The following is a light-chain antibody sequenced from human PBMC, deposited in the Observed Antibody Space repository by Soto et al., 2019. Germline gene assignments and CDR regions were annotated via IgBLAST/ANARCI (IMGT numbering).Light chain of an antibody. CDR2: GAS. CDR1: QSVRSN. Sequence: EIVMTQSPATLYVSPGERATLSCRASQSVRSNLAWYQQKPGQAPRLLMYGASTRATGVPARFSGSGSGTEFTLTISGLQSEDFAVYYCQQFNNWPPLFGGGTKVDNK. CDR3: QQFNNWPPL. J-gene: IGKJ4*01. V-gene: IGKV3-15*01.